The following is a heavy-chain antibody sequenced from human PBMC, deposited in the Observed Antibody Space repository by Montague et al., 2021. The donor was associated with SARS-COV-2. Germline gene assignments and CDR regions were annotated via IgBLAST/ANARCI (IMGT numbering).Heavy chain of an antibody. CDR3: ARVWTTEWYEGYFDN. J-gene: IGHJ4*02. V-gene: IGHV6-1*01. Sequence: CAISGDSVAGHSAAWNWIRQSPSRGLEWLGRTYYRSRWYREYAVSVKSRITIDPDTSKNQFSLQLNSVTPEDTAVYYCARVWTTEWYEGYFDNWGQGTLVTVSS. D-gene: IGHD3-3*01. CDR2: TYYRSRWYR. CDR1: GDSVAGHSAA.